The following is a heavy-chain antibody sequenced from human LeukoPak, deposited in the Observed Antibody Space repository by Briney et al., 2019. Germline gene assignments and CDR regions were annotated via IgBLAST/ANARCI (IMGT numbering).Heavy chain of an antibody. CDR3: AFREHWITMDPSDAFDI. V-gene: IGHV1-18*01. Sequence: GASVKVSCKASGYTFTSYGISWVRQAPGQGLEWMGWISAYNGNTNYAQKLQGRVTMTTDTSTSTAYMKLRSLRSDDTAVYYCAFREHWITMDPSDAFDIWGQGTMVTVSS. CDR2: ISAYNGNT. J-gene: IGHJ3*02. CDR1: GYTFTSYG. D-gene: IGHD3-10*01.